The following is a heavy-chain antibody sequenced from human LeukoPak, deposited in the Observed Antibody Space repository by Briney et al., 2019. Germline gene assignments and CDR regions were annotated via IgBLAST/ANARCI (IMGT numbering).Heavy chain of an antibody. J-gene: IGHJ6*03. CDR1: GASISSGSYY. D-gene: IGHD4/OR15-4a*01. V-gene: IGHV4-61*02. CDR2: IYTSGST. Sequence: PSQTLCLTCTVSGASISSGSYYWSWIRQPAGKGLEWIGRIYTSGSTNYNPSLKSPVTISVDTSKNQFSLKLSSVTAADTAVYYCARGHYGDYYYMDVWGKRTTVTFSS. CDR3: ARGHYGDYYYMDV.